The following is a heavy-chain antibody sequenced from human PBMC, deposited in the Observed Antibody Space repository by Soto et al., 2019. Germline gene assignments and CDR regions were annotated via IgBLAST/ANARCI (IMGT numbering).Heavy chain of an antibody. CDR2: INYSGST. CDR3: AFCYDSSGFDAFDI. CDR1: GGSISSGDYY. J-gene: IGHJ3*02. V-gene: IGHV4-30-4*01. D-gene: IGHD3-22*01. Sequence: QVQLQESGPGLVKPSQSLSLTCTVPGGSISSGDYYWSWLRQPPGKGLEWIGDINYSGSTYYNPSLKSPDTTSGDTYKNLFSLRLSSVTAADTAVYYWAFCYDSSGFDAFDIWGQGTMVTVSS.